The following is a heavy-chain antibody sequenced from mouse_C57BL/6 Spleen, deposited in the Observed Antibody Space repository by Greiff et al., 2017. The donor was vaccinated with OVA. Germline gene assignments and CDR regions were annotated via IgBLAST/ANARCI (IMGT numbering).Heavy chain of an antibody. V-gene: IGHV1-26*01. J-gene: IGHJ1*03. CDR3: AGFGSSHWYFDV. Sequence: EVQLQQSGPELVKPGASVKISCKASGYTFTDYYMNWVKQSHGKSLEWIGDINPNNGGTSYNQKFKGKATLTVDKSSSTAYMEHPSLTSDDSAVYYCAGFGSSHWYFDVWGTGTTVTVSS. CDR2: INPNNGGT. D-gene: IGHD1-1*01. CDR1: GYTFTDYY.